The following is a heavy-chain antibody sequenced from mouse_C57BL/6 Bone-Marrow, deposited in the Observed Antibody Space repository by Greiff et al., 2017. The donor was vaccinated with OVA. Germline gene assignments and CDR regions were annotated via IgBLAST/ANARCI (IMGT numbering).Heavy chain of an antibody. CDR3: TTSTVVAPGAMDY. CDR2: IDPENGDT. CDR1: GFNIKDDY. V-gene: IGHV14-4*01. Sequence: VQLQQPGAELVRPGASVKLSCTASGFNIKDDYMHWVKQRPEQGLEWIGWIDPENGDTEYASKFQGKATITADTSSNTAYLQLSSLTSEDTAVYYCTTSTVVAPGAMDYWGQGTSVTVSS. J-gene: IGHJ4*01. D-gene: IGHD1-1*01.